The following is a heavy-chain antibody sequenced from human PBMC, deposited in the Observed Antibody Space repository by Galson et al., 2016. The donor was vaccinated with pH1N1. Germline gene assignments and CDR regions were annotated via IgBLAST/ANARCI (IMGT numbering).Heavy chain of an antibody. CDR2: IYYSGIT. CDR1: GGSTKSSDYY. J-gene: IGHJ4*02. V-gene: IGHV4-39*01. CDR3: LRHPRFSSRRAVDFDY. D-gene: IGHD2/OR15-2a*01. Sequence: TLSLTCSVSGGSTKSSDYYWGWVRQPPGKGLEWIASIYYSGITHYKESLKSRLLISVDTSKNQFSLRLTSVTAADTAVYFCLRHPRFSSRRAVDFDYWGQGSQVIVSS.